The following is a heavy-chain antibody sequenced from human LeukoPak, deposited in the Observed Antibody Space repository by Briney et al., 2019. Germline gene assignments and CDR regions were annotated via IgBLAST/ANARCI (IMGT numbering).Heavy chain of an antibody. Sequence: SETLSLTCTVSGGSISSGGYYWSWIRQHPGKGLEWIGYIYYSGSTYYNPSLKSRVTISVDTSKNQFSLKLSSVTAADTAVYYCARGHCSSTSCYVDYWGQGTLVTVSS. D-gene: IGHD2-2*01. CDR3: ARGHCSSTSCYVDY. CDR1: GGSISSGGYY. V-gene: IGHV4-31*03. J-gene: IGHJ4*02. CDR2: IYYSGST.